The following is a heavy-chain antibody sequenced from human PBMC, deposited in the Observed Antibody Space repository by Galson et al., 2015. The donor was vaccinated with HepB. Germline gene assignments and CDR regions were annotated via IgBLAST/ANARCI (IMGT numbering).Heavy chain of an antibody. Sequence: SVKVSCKASGYTFTSYAMHWVRQAPRQRLEWMGWINAGNGNTKYSQKFQGRVTITRDTSASTAYMELSSLRSEDTAVYYCARVGSRHGDLDYWGQGTLVTVSS. CDR1: GYTFTSYA. J-gene: IGHJ4*02. D-gene: IGHD4-17*01. CDR3: ARVGSRHGDLDY. CDR2: INAGNGNT. V-gene: IGHV1-3*01.